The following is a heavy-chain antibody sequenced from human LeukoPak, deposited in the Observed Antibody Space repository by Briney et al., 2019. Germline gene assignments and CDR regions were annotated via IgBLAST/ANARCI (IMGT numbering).Heavy chain of an antibody. J-gene: IGHJ4*02. CDR1: GYTFTGYY. Sequence: ASVKLSCKASGYTFTGYYMHWVRQAPGQGLEWMGWINPNSGGTNYAPKFQGRVTMTRDTSISTAYMELSRLTSDDTAVYYCATLAAVAGPFWGQGTLVTVSS. CDR2: INPNSGGT. V-gene: IGHV1-2*02. D-gene: IGHD6-19*01. CDR3: ATLAAVAGPF.